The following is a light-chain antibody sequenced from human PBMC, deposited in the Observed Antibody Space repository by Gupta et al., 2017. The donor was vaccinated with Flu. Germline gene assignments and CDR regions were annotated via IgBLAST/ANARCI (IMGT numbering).Light chain of an antibody. CDR3: QQYGSSPRYT. Sequence: DIVSTQSPGTLSLSPGERATLSCRASQSVSSSYLAWYQRKPGQTPRLLIYGASSRATGIPDRFSGSGSGTDFTLTISRLEPEDFAVYYCQQYGSSPRYTFGQGTKLEIK. CDR1: QSVSSSY. CDR2: GAS. J-gene: IGKJ2*01. V-gene: IGKV3-20*01.